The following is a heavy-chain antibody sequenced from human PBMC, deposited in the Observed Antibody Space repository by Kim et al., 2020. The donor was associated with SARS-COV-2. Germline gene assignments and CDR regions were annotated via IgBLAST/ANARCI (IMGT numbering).Heavy chain of an antibody. CDR2: IDGSDGTT. V-gene: IGHV3-23*01. D-gene: IGHD3-16*01. J-gene: IGHJ4*02. Sequence: GGSLRLSCTTSGFTFFGHAMSWVRQAPGKGLEWVSSIDGSDGTTYYVDSVTGRFSISRDDSRNTPYSQMSALRADHKATSYCHKRGGGWIWDFWGQGT. CDR1: GFTFFGHA. CDR3: HKRGGGWIWDF.